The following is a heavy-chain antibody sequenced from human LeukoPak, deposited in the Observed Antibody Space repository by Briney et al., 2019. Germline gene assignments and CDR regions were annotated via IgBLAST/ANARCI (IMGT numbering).Heavy chain of an antibody. CDR3: AREGGFYRPLDY. J-gene: IGHJ4*02. CDR1: GGSVINTNW. CDR2: VHLDGRT. Sequence: PSGPLSLTCGVSGGSVINTNWWTWVRQPPGKGLEWIGEVHLDGRTNYNPSLESRLTMSVDVSENQVSLKLTSVTAADTAVYYCAREGGFYRPLDYSGQGTLVTVSS. V-gene: IGHV4-4*02. D-gene: IGHD3-3*01.